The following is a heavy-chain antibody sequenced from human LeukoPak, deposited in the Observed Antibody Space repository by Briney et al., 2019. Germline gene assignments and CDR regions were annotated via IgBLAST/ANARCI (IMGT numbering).Heavy chain of an antibody. CDR1: GYTFTIYY. V-gene: IGHV1-46*01. CDR3: ARAWGERDTTTYGMGV. J-gene: IGHJ6*02. Sequence: ASVKVSCKASGYTFTIYYMHWVRQAPGQGLEWMGIINPTGGSTSYAQKFQGRVTMTRDTSTSTVYMELSSLRSEDTAVYYCARAWGERDTTTYGMGVWGQGTTVTVSS. D-gene: IGHD5-24*01. CDR2: INPTGGST.